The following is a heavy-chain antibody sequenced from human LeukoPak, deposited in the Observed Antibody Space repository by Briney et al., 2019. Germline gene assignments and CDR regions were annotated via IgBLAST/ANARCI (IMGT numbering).Heavy chain of an antibody. CDR3: ASGAGWLIDY. J-gene: IGHJ4*02. CDR1: GGHIDSVY. V-gene: IGHV4-4*08. CDR2: IDNSGST. Sequence: SETLSLTCSVSGGHIDSVYWNWIRQPPGKGLEWIGYIDNSGSTKYNPSLKSRITMSRDTSKKQFSLRLTSVTAADTAMYYCASGAGWLIDYSGQGTLVSVSS. D-gene: IGHD6-19*01.